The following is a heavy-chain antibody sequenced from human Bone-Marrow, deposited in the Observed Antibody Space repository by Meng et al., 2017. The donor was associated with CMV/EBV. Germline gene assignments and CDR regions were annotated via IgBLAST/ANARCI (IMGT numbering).Heavy chain of an antibody. V-gene: IGHV3-23*01. CDR3: ARDRRVGATPAGLGYYYGMDV. J-gene: IGHJ6*02. CDR2: ISAGGGST. Sequence: GESLKISCAAPGFTFSSYAMTWVRQAPGKGLEWVSAISAGGGSTFYADSVKGRYTISRDNSKDTLYLQMNSLRAEDTAVYYCARDRRVGATPAGLGYYYGMDVWGQGTTVTVSS. D-gene: IGHD1-26*01. CDR1: GFTFSSYA.